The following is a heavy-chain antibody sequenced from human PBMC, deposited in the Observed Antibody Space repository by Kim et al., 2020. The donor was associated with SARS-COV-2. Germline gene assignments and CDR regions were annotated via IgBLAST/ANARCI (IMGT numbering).Heavy chain of an antibody. CDR1: EFTFSQYA. V-gene: IGHV3-23*01. Sequence: GGSLRLSCAASEFTFSQYAMSWVRQAPGKGLEWVSGIFGSGSGTYYADSMKGRFTISRDNSKNTLDLQMDNLRAEDTAVYYCARHLHFTAVTFCWYFALWGRGTLVTVSS. CDR2: IFGSGSGT. D-gene: IGHD3-16*01. J-gene: IGHJ2*01. CDR3: ARHLHFTAVTFCWYFAL.